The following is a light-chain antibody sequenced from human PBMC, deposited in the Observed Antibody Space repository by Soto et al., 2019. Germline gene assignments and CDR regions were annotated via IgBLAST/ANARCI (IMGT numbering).Light chain of an antibody. CDR1: QSISSY. CDR3: QQSYSTPRG. J-gene: IGKJ1*01. Sequence: DIQMTQSPSSLSASVGDRVTITCRASQSISSYLNWYQQKPEKAPKLLIYAASSLQSGVPSRFSGSGSGTDFTLTISSLQPEDFATYYCQQSYSTPRGFGQGTKVEIK. CDR2: AAS. V-gene: IGKV1-39*01.